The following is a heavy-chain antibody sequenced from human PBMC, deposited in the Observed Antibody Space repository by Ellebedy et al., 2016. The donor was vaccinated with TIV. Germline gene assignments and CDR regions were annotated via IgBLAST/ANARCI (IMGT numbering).Heavy chain of an antibody. J-gene: IGHJ6*02. CDR1: GFTFSSYA. CDR2: SSGSGGST. D-gene: IGHD3-16*01. CDR3: AKVRLFYYYDMDV. Sequence: PGGSLRLSCAASGFTFSSYAMCWVRQAPGKGLEWVSGSSGSGGSTYYADSVKGRFTISSDTSKNTLYLQMNSLRAEDTAVYYCAKVRLFYYYDMDVWGQGTTVTVSS. V-gene: IGHV3-23*01.